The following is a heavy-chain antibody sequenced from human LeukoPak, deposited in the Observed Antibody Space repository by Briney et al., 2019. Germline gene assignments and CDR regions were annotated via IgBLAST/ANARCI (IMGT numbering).Heavy chain of an antibody. V-gene: IGHV3-15*01. Sequence: GGSLRLSCAASGFPFSNAWMSWVRQAPGKGLEWVGRTKSKTDGGTTDYAAPVKGRFILSRDDSIRILYLEMNSLKTEDTAVYYCTTNPMGTTENFAFYGMEVWGQGTTVAVSS. CDR1: GFPFSNAW. D-gene: IGHD1-7*01. J-gene: IGHJ6*02. CDR3: TTNPMGTTENFAFYGMEV. CDR2: TKSKTDGGTT.